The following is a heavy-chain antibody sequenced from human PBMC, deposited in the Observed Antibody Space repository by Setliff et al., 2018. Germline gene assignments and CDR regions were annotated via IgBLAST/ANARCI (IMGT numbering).Heavy chain of an antibody. J-gene: IGHJ4*02. CDR3: ARLQFYGSGWYRDDY. D-gene: IGHD6-19*01. CDR1: GFSFSSYS. Sequence: GESLRLSCAASGFSFSSYSMNWVRQAPGKGLEWVSFISSSSVYIKYADSVKGRFTISRDNAKNSLYLQMNSLRAEDTAVYYCARLQFYGSGWYRDDYWGQGTLVTVSS. V-gene: IGHV3-21*01. CDR2: ISSSSVYI.